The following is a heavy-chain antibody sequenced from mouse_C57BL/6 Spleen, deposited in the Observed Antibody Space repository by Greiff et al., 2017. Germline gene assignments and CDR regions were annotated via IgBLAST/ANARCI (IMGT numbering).Heavy chain of an antibody. D-gene: IGHD1-1*01. J-gene: IGHJ2*01. CDR1: GYTFTSYW. CDR3: ARGTPVVAEGFDY. CDR2: IHPNSGST. V-gene: IGHV1-64*01. Sequence: VQLQQPGAELVKPGASVKLSCKASGYTFTSYWMHWVKQRPGQGLEWIGMIHPNSGSTNYNEKFKSKATLTVDKSSSPAYMQLSSLTSEDSAVYYCARGTPVVAEGFDYWGQGTTLTVSS.